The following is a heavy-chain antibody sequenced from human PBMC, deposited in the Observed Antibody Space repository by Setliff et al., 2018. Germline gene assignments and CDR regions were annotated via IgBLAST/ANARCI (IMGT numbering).Heavy chain of an antibody. J-gene: IGHJ4*02. CDR2: IRYDGSYK. D-gene: IGHD1-1*01. CDR3: AKVKKQLIRGSGFDY. V-gene: IGHV3-30*02. Sequence: GGSLRLSCVASGFAFSTYGMHWVRQAPGKGLEWVAFIRYDGSYKYYEDSVKGRFTISRDNSENALDLQMNSLRVEDTALYYCAKVKKQLIRGSGFDYWGQGTLVTVSS. CDR1: GFAFSTYG.